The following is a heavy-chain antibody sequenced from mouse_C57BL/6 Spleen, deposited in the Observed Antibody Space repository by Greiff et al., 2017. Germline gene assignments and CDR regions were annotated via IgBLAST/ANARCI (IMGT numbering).Heavy chain of an antibody. Sequence: EVQLQQSGPVLVKPGASVKMSCQASGYTFTDYYMNWVKQSHGKSLEWIGVINPYNGGTSYNQKFKGKATLTVDKSSSTAYMELNSLTSEDSAVYYCARRPEGFAYWGQGTLVTVSA. CDR1: GYTFTDYY. J-gene: IGHJ3*01. CDR3: ARRPEGFAY. V-gene: IGHV1-19*01. CDR2: INPYNGGT.